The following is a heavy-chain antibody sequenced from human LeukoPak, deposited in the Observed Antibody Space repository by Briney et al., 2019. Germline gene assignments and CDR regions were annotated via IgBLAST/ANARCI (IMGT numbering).Heavy chain of an antibody. J-gene: IGHJ4*02. Sequence: GGSLRLSCTASGFTFGDYAMSWVRQAPGKGLEWVGFIRSKAYGGTADYAASVKGRFTISRDDSKSIAYLQMNSLKTEDTAVYYCTRNSPLDYWGQGTLVTVSS. CDR1: GFTFGDYA. CDR2: IRSKAYGGTA. CDR3: TRNSPLDY. V-gene: IGHV3-49*04. D-gene: IGHD4-23*01.